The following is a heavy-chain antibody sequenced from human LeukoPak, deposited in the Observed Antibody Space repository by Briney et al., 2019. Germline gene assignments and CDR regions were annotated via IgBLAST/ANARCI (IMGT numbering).Heavy chain of an antibody. CDR1: GFTFSTYA. V-gene: IGHV3-23*01. CDR3: AKVQNHDGYYYDSSGYPFDY. D-gene: IGHD3-22*01. CDR2: ISGSGGST. Sequence: GGSLRLSCAASGFTFSTYAMNWVRQAPGRGLEWVSSISGSGGSTYYEDSVQNYADSVKGRFTISRDNSKNTLYLQMNSLRAEDTAVYYCAKVQNHDGYYYDSSGYPFDYWGREPWSPSPQ. J-gene: IGHJ4*02.